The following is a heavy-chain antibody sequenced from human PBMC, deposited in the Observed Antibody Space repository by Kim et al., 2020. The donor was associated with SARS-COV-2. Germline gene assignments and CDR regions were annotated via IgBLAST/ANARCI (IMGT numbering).Heavy chain of an antibody. CDR2: ISGSGGRT. J-gene: IGHJ6*02. Sequence: GSLRLSCAASGFTFNNFAINWVRRGPGKGLEWVSGISGSGGRTFYADSVRGRFTISRDNSKNTVDLQMNSLRAEDTAVYYCAKVVDTPMINYYYYGMDVWGQGTTVTVSS. CDR1: GFTFNNFA. D-gene: IGHD5-18*01. CDR3: AKVVDTPMINYYYYGMDV. V-gene: IGHV3-23*01.